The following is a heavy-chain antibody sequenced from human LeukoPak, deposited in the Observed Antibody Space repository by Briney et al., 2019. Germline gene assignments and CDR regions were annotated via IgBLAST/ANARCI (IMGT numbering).Heavy chain of an antibody. CDR3: AAPYRPSAYYYYMHV. CDR2: IVVGSGNT. CDR1: GFTFTSSA. J-gene: IGHJ6*03. V-gene: IGHV1-58*01. D-gene: IGHD4-11*01. Sequence: SVKVSCKASGFTFTSSAVQWVRQARGQRLEWIGWIVVGSGNTNYAQKFQERVTITRDMSTSTAYMELSSLRSEDTAVYYCAAPYRPSAYYYYMHVWGKGTTVTVFS.